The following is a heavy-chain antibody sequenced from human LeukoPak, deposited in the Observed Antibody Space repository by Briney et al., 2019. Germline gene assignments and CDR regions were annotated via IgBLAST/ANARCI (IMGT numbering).Heavy chain of an antibody. V-gene: IGHV1-2*02. CDR2: INPNSGGT. Sequence: ASVKVSCKASGHTFTGYYMHWVRQAPGQGLEWMGWINPNSGGTNYAQKFQGGVTMTWDTSISTAYMELSRLRSDDTAVYYCARGFAVAGTREKNFDYWGQGTLVTVSS. CDR3: ARGFAVAGTREKNFDY. D-gene: IGHD6-19*01. J-gene: IGHJ4*02. CDR1: GHTFTGYY.